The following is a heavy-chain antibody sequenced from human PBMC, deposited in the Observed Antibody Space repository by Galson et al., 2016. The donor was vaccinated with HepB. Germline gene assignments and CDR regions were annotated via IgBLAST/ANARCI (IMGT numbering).Heavy chain of an antibody. J-gene: IGHJ5*02. D-gene: IGHD1-7*01. V-gene: IGHV1-18*01. Sequence: SVKVSCKASGYTFTNYGITWVRQAPGQGLEWMGWISANNNNTIYAQRLQGRFTMTTDTSTNTAYMELRSLRTDDTALYYCARGAPPCITGTPCWFDPWGQGTLVTVSA. CDR1: GYTFTNYG. CDR2: ISANNNNT. CDR3: ARGAPPCITGTPCWFDP.